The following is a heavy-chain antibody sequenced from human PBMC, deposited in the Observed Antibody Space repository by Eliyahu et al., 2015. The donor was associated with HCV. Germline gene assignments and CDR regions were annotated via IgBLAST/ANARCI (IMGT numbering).Heavy chain of an antibody. V-gene: IGHV4-34*01. CDR2: INHSGST. D-gene: IGHD2-8*01. J-gene: IGHJ5*02. CDR1: GGSFSGYY. CDR3: ARGRGVLMVYANNWFDP. Sequence: QVQLQQWGAGLLKPSETLSLTCAVYGGSFSGYYWSWIRQPPGKGLEWIGEINHSGSTNYNPSLKSRVTISVDTSKNQFSLKLSSVTAADTAVYYCARGRGVLMVYANNWFDPWGQGTLVTVSS.